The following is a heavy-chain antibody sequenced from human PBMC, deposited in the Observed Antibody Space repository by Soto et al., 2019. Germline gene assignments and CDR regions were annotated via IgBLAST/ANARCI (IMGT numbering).Heavy chain of an antibody. CDR2: ISGSGDST. V-gene: IGHV3-23*01. D-gene: IGHD6-19*01. J-gene: IGHJ5*02. CDR1: GFTFSSYA. Sequence: GGSLRLSCAASGFTFSSYAMNWVRQAPGKGLEWVSVISGSGDSTYYADSVKGRFTISRDNSKNTLYLQMNSLRAEDTAVYYCARQAVADLRAFDPWGQGTLVTVSS. CDR3: ARQAVADLRAFDP.